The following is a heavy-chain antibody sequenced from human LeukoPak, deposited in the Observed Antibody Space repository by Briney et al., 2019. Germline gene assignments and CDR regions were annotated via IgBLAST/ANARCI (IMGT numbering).Heavy chain of an antibody. CDR3: AKGEQWLVN. CDR1: GFTFSSYA. CDR2: ISYDGSNE. Sequence: TGGSLRLSCAASGFTFSSYAMHWVRQAPGKGLEWVAVISYDGSNEYYADSVKGRFTISRDNSKNTLYLQMNSLRAEDTAVYYCAKGEQWLVNWGQGTLVTVSS. J-gene: IGHJ4*02. V-gene: IGHV3-30-3*01. D-gene: IGHD6-19*01.